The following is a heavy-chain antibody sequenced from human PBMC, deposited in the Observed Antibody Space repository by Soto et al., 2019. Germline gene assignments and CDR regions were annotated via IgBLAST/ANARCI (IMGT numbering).Heavy chain of an antibody. D-gene: IGHD3-16*02. V-gene: IGHV4-34*01. J-gene: IGHJ4*02. Sequence: PSETLSLTCAVYGGSFSGYYWSWIRQPPGKGLEWIGEINHSGSTNYNPSLKSRVTISVDTSKNQFSLKLSSVTAADTAVYYCARITVGGDYVWGSYRKKGCYFDYWGQGTLVTVSS. CDR1: GGSFSGYY. CDR2: INHSGST. CDR3: ARITVGGDYVWGSYRKKGCYFDY.